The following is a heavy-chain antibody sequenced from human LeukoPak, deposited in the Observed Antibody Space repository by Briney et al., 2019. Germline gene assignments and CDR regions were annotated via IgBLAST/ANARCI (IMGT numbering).Heavy chain of an antibody. Sequence: ASVKVSCKASGYTFTGYYMHWVRQAPGQGLEWMGWINPNSGDPNYAQRFQGRVTMTRDTSISTAYMELSRLRSDDTAVYYCAREGYYDSSGYYWNWFDPWGQGTLVTVSS. CDR2: INPNSGDP. V-gene: IGHV1-2*02. CDR3: AREGYYDSSGYYWNWFDP. CDR1: GYTFTGYY. J-gene: IGHJ5*02. D-gene: IGHD3-22*01.